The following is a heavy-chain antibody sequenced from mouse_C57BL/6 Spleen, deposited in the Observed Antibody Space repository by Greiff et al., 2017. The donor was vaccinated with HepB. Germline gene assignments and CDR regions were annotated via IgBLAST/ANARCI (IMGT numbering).Heavy chain of an antibody. D-gene: IGHD1-1*01. CDR3: IAPPEYYGTDYFDY. CDR2: IDPENGDT. CDR1: GFNIKDDY. Sequence: EVQLQQSGAELVRPGASVKLSCTASGFNIKDDYMHWVKQRPEQGLAWIGWIDPENGDTEYASKFQGKATITADPSSNPAYLQLSSLTSEDTAVYYCIAPPEYYGTDYFDYWGQGTTLTGSS. V-gene: IGHV14-4*01. J-gene: IGHJ2*01.